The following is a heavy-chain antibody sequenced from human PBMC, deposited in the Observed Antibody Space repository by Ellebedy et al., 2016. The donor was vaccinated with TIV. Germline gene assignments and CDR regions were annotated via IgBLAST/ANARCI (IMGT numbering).Heavy chain of an antibody. CDR2: TYYRSKWYN. CDR3: ARAQAPTYYYDSSGYWYFDY. D-gene: IGHD3-22*01. CDR1: GDSVSSNGAA. V-gene: IGHV6-1*01. Sequence: SQTLSLTCAISGDSVSSNGAAWNWIRQSPSRGLEWLGRTYYRSKWYNDYAVSVKSRITINPDTSKNQFSLQLNSVTPEDTAVYYCARAQAPTYYYDSSGYWYFDYWGQGTLVTVSS. J-gene: IGHJ4*02.